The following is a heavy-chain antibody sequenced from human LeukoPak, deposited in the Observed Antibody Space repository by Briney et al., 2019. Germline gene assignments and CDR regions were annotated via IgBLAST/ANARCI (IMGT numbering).Heavy chain of an antibody. D-gene: IGHD4/OR15-4a*01. CDR3: ARDTLGEGEDANYADYYFDY. Sequence: AGGSLRLSCAASGFTFSDYYMSWIRQAPGKGLEWVSYISSSGSTIYYADSVKGRFTISRDNAKNSMYLQMNSLRADDTAVYYCARDTLGEGEDANYADYYFDYWGQGTVVTVSS. V-gene: IGHV3-11*04. CDR1: GFTFSDYY. CDR2: ISSSGSTI. J-gene: IGHJ4*02.